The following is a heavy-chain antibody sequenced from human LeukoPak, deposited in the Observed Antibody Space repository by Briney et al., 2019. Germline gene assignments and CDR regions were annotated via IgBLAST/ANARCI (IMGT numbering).Heavy chain of an antibody. J-gene: IGHJ3*02. CDR1: GGSISSYY. CDR2: ISYSGST. D-gene: IGHD6-6*01. CDR3: ARSVPQPIAARPSYAFDI. V-gene: IGHV4-59*01. Sequence: SETLSLTCTVSGGSISSYYWSWIRQPPGKGLEWIGYISYSGSTNYNPSLKSRVTISVDTSKNQFSLKLSSVTAADTAVYYCARSVPQPIAARPSYAFDIWGQGTMVTVSS.